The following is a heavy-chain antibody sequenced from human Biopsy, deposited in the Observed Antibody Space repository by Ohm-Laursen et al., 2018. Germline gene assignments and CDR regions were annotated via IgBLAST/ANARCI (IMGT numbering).Heavy chain of an antibody. J-gene: IGHJ3*02. CDR3: ATSTMVRSSGHASDI. V-gene: IGHV3-33*01. CDR2: IWYDGFNR. D-gene: IGHD3-10*01. CDR1: GFTFSSYG. Sequence: SLRLSCTASGFTFSSYGMHWARQAPGKGLEWVAFIWYDGFNRYYADSVKGRFTISRDNSKNTLDLQMNSLRAEDTAVYYCATSTMVRSSGHASDIWGQGTVVSVSS.